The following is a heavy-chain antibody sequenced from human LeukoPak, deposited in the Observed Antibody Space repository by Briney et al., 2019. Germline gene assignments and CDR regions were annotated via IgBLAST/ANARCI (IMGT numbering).Heavy chain of an antibody. CDR2: ISSSGSYI. CDR1: GFTFSSYS. CDR3: AREGMVATFDY. J-gene: IGHJ4*02. D-gene: IGHD5-12*01. V-gene: IGHV3-21*01. Sequence: GGSLRLSCAASGFTFSSYSMNWVRQAPGKGLEWVSSISSSGSYIHYADSVKGRFTISRDKAKNSLYLQMNSLRAEDTAIYYCAREGMVATFDYWGQGTLVTVSS.